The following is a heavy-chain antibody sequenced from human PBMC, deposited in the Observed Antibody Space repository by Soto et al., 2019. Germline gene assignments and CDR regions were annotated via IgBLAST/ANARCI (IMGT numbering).Heavy chain of an antibody. CDR1: GGSIRSHY. CDR2: IYYRGST. D-gene: IGHD1-26*01. J-gene: IGHJ6*02. CDR3: ARDGREASGMDV. V-gene: IGHV4-59*11. Sequence: LSLTCTVSGGSIRSHYCSWVRQAPGKGLEWIGHIYYRGSTSYNPSLRSRSTISVDTSNNQFSLKLNSVTTADTAVYYCARDGREASGMDVWGQGTKVTVSS.